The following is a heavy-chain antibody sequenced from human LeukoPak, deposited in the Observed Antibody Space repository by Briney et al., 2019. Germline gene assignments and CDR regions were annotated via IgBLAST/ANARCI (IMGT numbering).Heavy chain of an antibody. Sequence: AGGSLRLSCAASGFTFDDYAMHWVRQAPGKGLEWVPGISWNSGSIGYADSVKGRFTISRDNAKNSLYLQMNSLRAEDTALYYCAKLVSGSSGYYYDDYWGQGTLVTVSS. CDR1: GFTFDDYA. D-gene: IGHD3-22*01. CDR3: AKLVSGSSGYYYDDY. V-gene: IGHV3-9*01. J-gene: IGHJ4*02. CDR2: ISWNSGSI.